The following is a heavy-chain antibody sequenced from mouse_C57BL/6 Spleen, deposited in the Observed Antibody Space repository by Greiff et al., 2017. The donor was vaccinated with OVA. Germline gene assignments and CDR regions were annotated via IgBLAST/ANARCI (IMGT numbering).Heavy chain of an antibody. Sequence: QVQLQQPGAELVRPGSSVKLSCKASGYTFTSYWMHWVKQRPIQGLEWIGNIDPSDSETHYNQKFKDKATLTVDKSSSTAYMQLSSLTSDDSAVYYCAMAYYSNPYFDYWGQGTTLTVSS. CDR1: GYTFTSYW. CDR3: AMAYYSNPYFDY. V-gene: IGHV1-52*01. CDR2: IDPSDSET. D-gene: IGHD2-5*01. J-gene: IGHJ2*01.